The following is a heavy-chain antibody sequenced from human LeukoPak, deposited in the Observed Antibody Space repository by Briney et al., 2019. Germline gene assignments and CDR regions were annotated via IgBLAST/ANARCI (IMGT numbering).Heavy chain of an antibody. J-gene: IGHJ3*02. V-gene: IGHV3-15*01. CDR2: IKSKTDGGTK. Sequence: GGSLRLSCAASGFSFRNAWMSWVRQAPGKGLEWVGRIKSKTDGGTKDYAAPVKGRVTISRDDSKNTLYLQMNSLKTEATAVYYCTTVWNCGGDCSDAFDIWGQGTMVTVSS. D-gene: IGHD2-21*02. CDR3: TTVWNCGGDCSDAFDI. CDR1: GFSFRNAW.